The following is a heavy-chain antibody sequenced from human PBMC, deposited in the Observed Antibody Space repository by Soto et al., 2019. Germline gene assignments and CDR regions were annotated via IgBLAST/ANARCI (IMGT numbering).Heavy chain of an antibody. CDR3: PRVGHRAVAP. D-gene: IGHD3-10*01. Sequence: QVQLQESGTGLVKPSGTLSLTCAVSGGSISSSNWWSWVRQPPGKGLEWIGELYHSGSTNYHPSLKGRVPISVDKSKNQSARKLSSVTAADTAVYYCPRVGHRAVAPWGQGTLVTVSS. CDR1: GGSISSSNW. J-gene: IGHJ5*02. V-gene: IGHV4-4*02. CDR2: LYHSGST.